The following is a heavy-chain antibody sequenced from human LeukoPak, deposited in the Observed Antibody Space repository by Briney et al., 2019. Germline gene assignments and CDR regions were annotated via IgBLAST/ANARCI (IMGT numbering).Heavy chain of an antibody. CDR3: ARGELLYDY. J-gene: IGHJ4*02. Sequence: SETLSLTCTVSGGSISSGTNDWSSIRQPPGKGLEWIGYIYYTGSTFYNPSLKSRVTMSVDTSKNQFSLKLNSVTAADTAVYYCARGELLYDYWGQGTLVTVSS. CDR2: IYYTGST. D-gene: IGHD2-15*01. V-gene: IGHV4-30-4*01. CDR1: GGSISSGTND.